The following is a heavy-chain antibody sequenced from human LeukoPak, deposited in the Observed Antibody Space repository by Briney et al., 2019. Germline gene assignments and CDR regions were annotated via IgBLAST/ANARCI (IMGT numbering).Heavy chain of an antibody. J-gene: IGHJ5*02. CDR2: IIPIFGTA. Sequence: ASVKVSCKASGGTFSSYAISWVRQAPGQGLEWMGGIIPIFGTANYAQKFQGRVTITADESTSTAYMELSSLRSEDTAVYYCARVTYTPSWFGPWGQGSLVTVSP. D-gene: IGHD2-2*02. CDR1: GGTFSSYA. V-gene: IGHV1-69*01. CDR3: ARVTYTPSWFGP.